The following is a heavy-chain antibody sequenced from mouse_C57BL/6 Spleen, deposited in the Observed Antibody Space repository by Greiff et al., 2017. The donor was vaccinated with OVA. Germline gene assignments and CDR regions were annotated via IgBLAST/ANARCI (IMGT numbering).Heavy chain of an antibody. D-gene: IGHD2-5*01. Sequence: VQLKQSGPELVKPGASVKISCKASGYSFTGYYMHWVKQSSEKSLAWIGEINPSTGGTSYNQKFKGKATLTVDKSSSTAYMQLKSLTSEDSAVYYCASPYYSNYGFDYWGQGTTLTVSS. V-gene: IGHV1-43*01. J-gene: IGHJ2*01. CDR1: GYSFTGYY. CDR2: INPSTGGT. CDR3: ASPYYSNYGFDY.